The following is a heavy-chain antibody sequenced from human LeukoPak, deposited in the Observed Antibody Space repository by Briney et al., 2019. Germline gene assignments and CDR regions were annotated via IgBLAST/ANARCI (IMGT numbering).Heavy chain of an antibody. J-gene: IGHJ5*02. Sequence: GGSVRLSCAASGFTFSSYWMHWVRHAPGKGLVWVSRINSDGSSTSYADSVKGRFTISRDNAKSTLYLQMNSLRAEDTAVYYCATDGQDIVVVVAATPCGWFDPWGQGTLVTVSS. CDR2: INSDGSST. V-gene: IGHV3-74*01. CDR1: GFTFSSYW. CDR3: ATDGQDIVVVVAATPCGWFDP. D-gene: IGHD2-15*01.